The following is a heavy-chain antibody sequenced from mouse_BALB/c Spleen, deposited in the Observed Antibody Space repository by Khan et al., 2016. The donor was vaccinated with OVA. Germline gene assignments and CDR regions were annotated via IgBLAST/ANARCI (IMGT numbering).Heavy chain of an antibody. CDR2: INYSGTT. CDR1: GYSITSEYA. D-gene: IGHD2-4*01. V-gene: IGHV3-2*02. CDR3: TRKDYYDYDPFPY. Sequence: EVQLVESGPGLVKPSQSLSLTCTVTGYSITSEYAWNWIRHFPGNKLEWMGYINYSGTTRYNPSLKSRISITRDTSKNQFFLQLNSVTTEDTATYYCTRKDYYDYDPFPYWGQGTLVTVSA. J-gene: IGHJ3*01.